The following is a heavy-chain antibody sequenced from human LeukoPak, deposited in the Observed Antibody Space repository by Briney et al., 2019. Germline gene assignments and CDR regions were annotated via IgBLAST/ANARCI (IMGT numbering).Heavy chain of an antibody. Sequence: GGSLRLSCGASGFTFDDYAMHWVRHAPGKGLECVSLISGEGGSTYYADSVKGRFTISRDNSKNSLYLQMNSLRNEDTALYYCAKEASTPPYADYWGQGTLVTVS. CDR3: AKEASTPPYADY. CDR2: ISGEGGST. V-gene: IGHV3-43*02. J-gene: IGHJ4*01. D-gene: IGHD2-8*01. CDR1: GFTFDDYA.